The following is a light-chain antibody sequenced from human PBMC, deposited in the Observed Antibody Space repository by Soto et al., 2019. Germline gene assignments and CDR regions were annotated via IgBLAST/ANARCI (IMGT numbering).Light chain of an antibody. CDR3: QQYGTSPGT. V-gene: IGKV3-20*01. CDR1: QSVSSY. Sequence: EIVFTPSPASLSFSPGERATLSWRASQSVSSYLAWYQQKPGQAPRLLIYDASNRATGIPDRFSGSGSGTDFTLTISGLQPEDFAVYYCQQYGTSPGTFGQGTKVDIK. CDR2: DAS. J-gene: IGKJ1*01.